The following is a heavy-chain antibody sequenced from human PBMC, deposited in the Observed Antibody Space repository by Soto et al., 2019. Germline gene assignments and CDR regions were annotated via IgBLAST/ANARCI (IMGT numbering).Heavy chain of an antibody. J-gene: IGHJ4*02. CDR1: SGSISSSNW. Sequence: QVQLQESGPGLVKPSGTLSLTCAVSSGSISSSNWWSWVRQPPGKGLEWIGEIYHSGSTNYNPSLKIRVTISVDKSKSQFSLKLSSVTAADTAVYYCARVSAGLVEGYFDYWGQGTLVTVSS. D-gene: IGHD6-6*01. CDR2: IYHSGST. CDR3: ARVSAGLVEGYFDY. V-gene: IGHV4-4*02.